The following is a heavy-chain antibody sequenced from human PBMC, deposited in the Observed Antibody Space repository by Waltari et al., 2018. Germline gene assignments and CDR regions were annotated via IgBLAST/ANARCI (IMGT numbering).Heavy chain of an antibody. CDR1: GFTFSGYA. CDR3: ARGSDPDTAMVPFDY. J-gene: IGHJ4*02. D-gene: IGHD5-18*01. V-gene: IGHV3-30*01. Sequence: QVQLVESGGGVVQPGRSLRLSCAASGFTFSGYAMHWVRQAPGKGLEWVAVISYDGSNKYYADSVKGRFTISRDNSKNTLYLQMNSLRAEDTAVYYCARGSDPDTAMVPFDYWGQGTLVTVSS. CDR2: ISYDGSNK.